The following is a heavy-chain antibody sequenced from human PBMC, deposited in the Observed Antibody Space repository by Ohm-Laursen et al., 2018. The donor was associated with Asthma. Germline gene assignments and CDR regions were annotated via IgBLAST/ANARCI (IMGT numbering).Heavy chain of an antibody. CDR3: ARGSTYCGGDCYPGDAFDI. D-gene: IGHD2-21*01. CDR1: GFTFSSYG. V-gene: IGHV3-30*03. CDR2: ISYDGSNK. Sequence: SLRLSCAASGFTFSSYGMHWVRQAPGKGLEWVAVISYDGSNKYYADSVKGRFTISRDNSKNTLYLQMNSLRAEDTAVYYCARGSTYCGGDCYPGDAFDIWGQGTMVTVSS. J-gene: IGHJ3*02.